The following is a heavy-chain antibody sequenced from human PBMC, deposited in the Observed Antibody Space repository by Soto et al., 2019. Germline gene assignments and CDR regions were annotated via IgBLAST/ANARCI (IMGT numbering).Heavy chain of an antibody. D-gene: IGHD1-26*01. V-gene: IGHV3-7*03. J-gene: IGHJ4*02. CDR1: AFTLSNYW. CDR3: ATDVWGPAY. CDR2: IRSVGSQN. Sequence: PGGSLRLSCAACAFTLSNYWMTWVRQARGKGLEWVGYIRSVGSQNFHVDSVKGRLIISRDNAKSSLFLQMNSLRADDTAVYYCATDVWGPAYWGQGTLLTGSS.